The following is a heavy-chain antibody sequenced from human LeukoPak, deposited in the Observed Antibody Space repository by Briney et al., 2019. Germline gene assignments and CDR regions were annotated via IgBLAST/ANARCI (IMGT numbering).Heavy chain of an antibody. Sequence: SETLSLTCTVSGGSISSSSYYWGWIRQPPGKGLEWIGSVHHSGRTYYNPSLKSRVTISLDTSNNQFSLKLRSVTAADTAVYYCARDDPLDKISSGWGPWGQGTLVTVSS. J-gene: IGHJ5*02. CDR2: VHHSGRT. CDR1: GGSISSSSYY. V-gene: IGHV4-39*07. CDR3: ARDDPLDKISSGWGP. D-gene: IGHD6-19*01.